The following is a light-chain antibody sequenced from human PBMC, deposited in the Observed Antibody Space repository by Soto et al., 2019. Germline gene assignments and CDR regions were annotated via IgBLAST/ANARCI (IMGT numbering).Light chain of an antibody. Sequence: EIVLTQSPGTLSLSPGERATLSCRASQSVSSSYLAWYQQKPGQAPRLLIYGASGRATGIPDRVSGSGSGTDFTLTISRLEPEDFAVYYCQQYGSSPPTTFGGGTKVDIK. CDR1: QSVSSSY. CDR3: QQYGSSPPTT. V-gene: IGKV3-20*01. CDR2: GAS. J-gene: IGKJ4*01.